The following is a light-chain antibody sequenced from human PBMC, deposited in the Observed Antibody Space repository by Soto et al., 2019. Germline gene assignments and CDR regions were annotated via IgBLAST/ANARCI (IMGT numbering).Light chain of an antibody. J-gene: IGKJ5*01. CDR3: QQYTGPPTT. Sequence: EIVMTQSPATLSVSPGERATLSCRAGQNIHTNSAWYQQKPGQAPRLLFYGASTGATGLPARFSGSGSGTDFTLTITRLEPEDSAVYFCQQYTGPPTTFGQGTRLEIK. V-gene: IGKV3-15*01. CDR1: QNIHTN. CDR2: GAS.